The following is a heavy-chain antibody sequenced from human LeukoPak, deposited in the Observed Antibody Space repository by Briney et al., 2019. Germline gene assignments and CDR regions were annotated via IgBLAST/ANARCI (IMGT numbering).Heavy chain of an antibody. Sequence: SETLSLTCAVYGGSFSGYYWSWIRQPPGKGLEWIGEINHSGSTNYNPSLKSRVTISVDTSKNQFSLKLSSVTAADTAVYYCARARGKKSHSDYWGQGTLVTVSS. J-gene: IGHJ4*02. CDR1: GGSFSGYY. CDR3: ARARGKKSHSDY. V-gene: IGHV4-34*01. CDR2: INHSGST.